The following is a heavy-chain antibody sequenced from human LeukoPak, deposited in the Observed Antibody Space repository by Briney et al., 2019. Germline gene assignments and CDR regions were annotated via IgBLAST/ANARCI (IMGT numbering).Heavy chain of an antibody. D-gene: IGHD3-22*01. CDR2: IYYSGST. CDR1: GGSISSSSYY. V-gene: IGHV4-39*02. CDR3: ARDRWGGTMTL. J-gene: IGHJ4*02. Sequence: SETLSLTCTVSGGSISSSSYYWGWIRQPPGKGVEWIGSIYYSGSTYYHPSLKSLVTICVDRTKNQFTLKLSSVTAADTAVYYCARDRWGGTMTLWGQGTLVTVSS.